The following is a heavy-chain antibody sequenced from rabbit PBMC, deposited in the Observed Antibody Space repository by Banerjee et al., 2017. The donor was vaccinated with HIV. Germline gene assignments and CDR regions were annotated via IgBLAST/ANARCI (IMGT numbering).Heavy chain of an antibody. D-gene: IGHD1-1*01. CDR1: GFTISSYH. J-gene: IGHJ4*01. CDR2: IDGGKGTT. V-gene: IGHV1S7*01. CDR3: ARGTYDSSSGWPFNL. Sequence: QQLEESGGGLVTPGGTLTLTCTASGFTISSYHMGWVRQAPGKGLEWIGIIDGGKGTTDYASWVNGRFTVTSDNAQNTLYLQLNSLTAADTATYFCARGTYDSSSGWPFNLWGPGTLVTVS.